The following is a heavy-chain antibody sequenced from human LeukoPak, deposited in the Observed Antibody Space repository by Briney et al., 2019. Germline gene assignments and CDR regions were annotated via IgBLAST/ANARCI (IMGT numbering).Heavy chain of an antibody. D-gene: IGHD4-17*01. CDR1: GFTFSSDT. Sequence: KAGGSLRLSCAASGFTFSSDTMNWVRQAPGQGLEWISSIGSGSTDKYYADSVKGRFTISRDNAKNSLYLQMYSLRAEDTAVYHCVHGDSRDFWGQGTLVTVSS. V-gene: IGHV3-21*01. CDR2: IGSGSTDK. J-gene: IGHJ4*02. CDR3: VHGDSRDF.